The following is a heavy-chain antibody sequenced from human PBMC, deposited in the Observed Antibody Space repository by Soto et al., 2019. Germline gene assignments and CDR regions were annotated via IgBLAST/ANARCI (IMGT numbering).Heavy chain of an antibody. CDR2: INSDGSST. J-gene: IGHJ2*01. Sequence: VQLVESGGGLVKPGGSLRLSCAASGFTFSSYWMHWVRQAPGKGLVWVSRINSDGSSTSYADSVKGRFTISRDNAKNTLYLQMNSLRAEDTAVYYCARDALPDYYDSSGYYGSWYFDLWGRGTLVTVSS. D-gene: IGHD3-22*01. CDR3: ARDALPDYYDSSGYYGSWYFDL. CDR1: GFTFSSYW. V-gene: IGHV3-74*01.